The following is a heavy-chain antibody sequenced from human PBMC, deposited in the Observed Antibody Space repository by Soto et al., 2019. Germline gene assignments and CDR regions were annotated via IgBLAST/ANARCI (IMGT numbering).Heavy chain of an antibody. D-gene: IGHD2-21*01. CDR1: GFTFSSYA. CDR3: ATTGIGGYYFDY. J-gene: IGHJ4*02. V-gene: IGHV3-23*01. Sequence: EVQLLESGGGLVQPGGSLRLSCAASGFTFSSYAMSWVRQAPGKGLAWVSAISGSGGSTYYADSVKGRFTISRDNSKNTLYQQMNSLRAEDTAVYYCATTGIGGYYFDYWGQGTLVTVSS. CDR2: ISGSGGST.